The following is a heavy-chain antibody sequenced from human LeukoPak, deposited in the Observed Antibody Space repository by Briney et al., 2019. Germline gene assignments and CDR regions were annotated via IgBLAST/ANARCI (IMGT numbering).Heavy chain of an antibody. D-gene: IGHD5-18*01. Sequence: PGGSLRLSCAASGFTFSSYGMHWVRQAPGKGLEWVSAISGSGGSTYYADSVKGRFTISRDNSKNTLYLQMNSLRAEDTAVYYCAKDLSRYSYGSGDYWGQGTLVTVSS. J-gene: IGHJ4*02. CDR3: AKDLSRYSYGSGDY. CDR1: GFTFSSYG. V-gene: IGHV3-23*01. CDR2: ISGSGGST.